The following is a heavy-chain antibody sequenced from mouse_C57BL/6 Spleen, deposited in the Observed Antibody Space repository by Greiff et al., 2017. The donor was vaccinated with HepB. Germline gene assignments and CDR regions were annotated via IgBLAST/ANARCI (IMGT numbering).Heavy chain of an antibody. V-gene: IGHV6-3*01. D-gene: IGHD2-10*01. CDR1: GFTFSNYW. J-gene: IGHJ2*01. Sequence: EVKLQESGGGLVQPGGSMKLSCVASGFTFSNYWMNWVRQSPEKGLEWVAQIRLKSDNYATHYAESVKGRFTISRDDSKSSVYLQMNNLRAEDTGIYYCTHPFYGNYDYFDYWGQGTTLTVSS. CDR3: THPFYGNYDYFDY. CDR2: IRLKSDNYAT.